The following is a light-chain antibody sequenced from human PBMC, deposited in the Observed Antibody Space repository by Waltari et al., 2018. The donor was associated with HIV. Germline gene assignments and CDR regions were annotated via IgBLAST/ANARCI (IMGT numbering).Light chain of an antibody. Sequence: QSVLTQPPSVSGAPGQRVTISCTGSSSNIGRYDIHWYQQLPGTAPNLLIYGNNNMPSGVPDRFAGSKSGTSASLAITGLQPEDEADYYCQSYDNSLKEVFGGGTKLTVL. V-gene: IGLV1-40*01. CDR1: SSNIGRYD. J-gene: IGLJ2*01. CDR2: GNN. CDR3: QSYDNSLKEV.